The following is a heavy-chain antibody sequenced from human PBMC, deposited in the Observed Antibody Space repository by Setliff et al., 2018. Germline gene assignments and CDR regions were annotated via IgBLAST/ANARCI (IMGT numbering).Heavy chain of an antibody. Sequence: GESLTISCAASGFTFNTFWMTWVRQAPGKGLEWVANINPGGSEEYYLDSVKGRFTISRDNAKTSLYLLMNSLRADDTAVYFCASATGYWGQGILVTVSS. CDR1: GFTFNTFW. CDR2: INPGGSEE. V-gene: IGHV3-7*01. J-gene: IGHJ4*02. CDR3: ASATGY.